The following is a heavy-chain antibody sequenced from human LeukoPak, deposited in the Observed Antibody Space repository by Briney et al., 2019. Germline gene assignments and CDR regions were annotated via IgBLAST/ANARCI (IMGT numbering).Heavy chain of an antibody. D-gene: IGHD6-19*01. CDR1: GFTFSSYW. J-gene: IGHJ4*02. CDR2: IKEDGSRN. Sequence: PGGSLILSCAASGFTFSSYWMSWPREAPGKGLEGVANIKEDGSRNHYVDSVKRRFTISRDNPHNPLYLQMSSLRAEDTAVYSCARQLSGWYDAVPYWGKGTLVTVSS. V-gene: IGHV3-7*05. CDR3: ARQLSGWYDAVPY.